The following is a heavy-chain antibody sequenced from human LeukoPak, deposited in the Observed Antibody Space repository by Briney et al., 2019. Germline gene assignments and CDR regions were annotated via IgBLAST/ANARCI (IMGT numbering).Heavy chain of an antibody. V-gene: IGHV4-39*01. CDR1: GGSISSSSYY. CDR3: ASWVEGIAAAVGAFDI. Sequence: SETLSLTCTVSGGSISSSSYYWGWIRQPPGKGLEWIGSIYYSGSTYYNPSLKSRVTISVDTSKNQFSLKLSSVTAADTAVYYCASWVEGIAAAVGAFDIRGQGTMVTVSS. D-gene: IGHD6-13*01. J-gene: IGHJ3*02. CDR2: IYYSGST.